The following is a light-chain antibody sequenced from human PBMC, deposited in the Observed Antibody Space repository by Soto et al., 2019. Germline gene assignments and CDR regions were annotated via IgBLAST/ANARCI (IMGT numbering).Light chain of an antibody. Sequence: EIVLTHSPGTLSLSPGAEATLSCRASQTVSASYLAWYQQKPGQAPRLLLYGATNRIIGIPDRFSGSVSGTDFTRTISRLEPEEFAVYYCQLYGVSSPRITFGQGTRLEIK. V-gene: IGKV3-20*01. CDR2: GAT. J-gene: IGKJ5*01. CDR1: QTVSASY. CDR3: QLYGVSSPRIT.